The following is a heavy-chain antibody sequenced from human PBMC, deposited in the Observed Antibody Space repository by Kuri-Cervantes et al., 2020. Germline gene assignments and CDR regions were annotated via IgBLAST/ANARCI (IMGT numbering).Heavy chain of an antibody. V-gene: IGHV3-30*01. J-gene: IGHJ1*01. Sequence: LSLTCTVSGGSISSSSYYWGWVRQAPGKGLEWVAVISYDGSNKYYADSVKGRFTISRDNSKNTLYLQMNSLRAEDTAVYYCASGDNLRLYCSSTSCYGAEYFQHWGQGTLVTVSS. CDR1: GGSISSSSYY. CDR3: ASGDNLRLYCSSTSCYGAEYFQH. D-gene: IGHD2-2*01. CDR2: ISYDGSNK.